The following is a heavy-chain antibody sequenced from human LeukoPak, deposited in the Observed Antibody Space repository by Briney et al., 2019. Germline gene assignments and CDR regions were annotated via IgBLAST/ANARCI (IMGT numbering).Heavy chain of an antibody. Sequence: PSETLSLTCAVYGGSFSGYYWSWIRQPPGKGLEWIGEINHSGITNYNPSLKRRVTISVDTSKNQCSRNLSSVTAADTAVYYCARGFASFYGGNSVGDDYWGQGTLVTVSS. CDR3: ARGFASFYGGNSVGDDY. CDR2: INHSGIT. V-gene: IGHV4-34*01. CDR1: GGSFSGYY. J-gene: IGHJ4*02. D-gene: IGHD4-23*01.